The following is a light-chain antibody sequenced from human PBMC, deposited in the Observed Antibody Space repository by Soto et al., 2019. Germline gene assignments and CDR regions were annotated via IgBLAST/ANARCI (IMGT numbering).Light chain of an antibody. Sequence: DIQMTQSPSSLSASVGDRVTITCQASQDISNYLNWYQQKPGKAPKLLIYRASNLETGVPSRFSGSGSGTDFTLPISSLQPEDFATYYCQQYDNLPTYTFGQGTKVDMK. CDR3: QQYDNLPTYT. V-gene: IGKV1-33*01. CDR1: QDISNY. J-gene: IGKJ2*01. CDR2: RAS.